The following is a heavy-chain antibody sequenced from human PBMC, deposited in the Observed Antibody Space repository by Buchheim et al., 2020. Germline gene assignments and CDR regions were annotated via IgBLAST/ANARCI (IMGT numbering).Heavy chain of an antibody. CDR3: ARGVVAMRQWFDP. V-gene: IGHV4-39*07. Sequence: QLQLQESSPGLVKPSETLSLTCIVSGDSISGSTYYWAWIRQPPGKGLEWIGSIYHSGSTNYNPSLKSRVTISVDTSKNQFSLKLSSVTAADTAVYYCARGVVAMRQWFDPWGQGTL. J-gene: IGHJ5*02. D-gene: IGHD2-15*01. CDR1: GDSISGSTYY. CDR2: IYHSGST.